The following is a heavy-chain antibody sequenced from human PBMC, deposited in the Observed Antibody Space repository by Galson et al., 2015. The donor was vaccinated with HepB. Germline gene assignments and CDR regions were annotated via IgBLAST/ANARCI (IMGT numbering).Heavy chain of an antibody. J-gene: IGHJ4*02. CDR3: ARGVEMATIYFDY. V-gene: IGHV4-34*01. Sequence: ETLSLTCAVYGGSFSGYYWSWIRQPPGKGLEWIGEINHSGSTNYNPSLKSRVTISVDTSKNQFSLKLSSVTAADTAVYYCARGVEMATIYFDYWGQGTLVTVSS. D-gene: IGHD5-24*01. CDR2: INHSGST. CDR1: GGSFSGYY.